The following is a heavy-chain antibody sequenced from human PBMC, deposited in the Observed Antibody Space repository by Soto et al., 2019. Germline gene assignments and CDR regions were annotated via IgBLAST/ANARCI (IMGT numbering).Heavy chain of an antibody. CDR3: AIGPYLILHSPGTHWFDP. Sequence: GASVKVSCKASGGTFSSYAISWVRQAPGQGLEWMGGIVPIFGTANYAQKFQGRVTITADESTSTAYMELSSLRSEDTAVYYCAIGPYLILHSPGTHWFDPWGQGTLVTVSS. CDR2: IVPIFGTA. J-gene: IGHJ5*02. D-gene: IGHD3-10*01. CDR1: GGTFSSYA. V-gene: IGHV1-69*13.